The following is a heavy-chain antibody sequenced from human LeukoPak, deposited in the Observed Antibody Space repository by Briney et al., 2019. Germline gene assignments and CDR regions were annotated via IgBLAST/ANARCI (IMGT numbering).Heavy chain of an antibody. J-gene: IGHJ4*02. V-gene: IGHV4-59*08. CDR1: GGSISSYY. CDR2: IYYSGST. CDR3: ARHPSGYNSDYYFDY. D-gene: IGHD5-12*01. Sequence: PSETLSLTCTVSGGSISSYYWSWIRQPPGKGLEWIGYIYYSGSTNYNPSLKSRVTISVDTSKNQFSLKLSSVTAADTAAYYCARHPSGYNSDYYFDYWGQGTLVTVSS.